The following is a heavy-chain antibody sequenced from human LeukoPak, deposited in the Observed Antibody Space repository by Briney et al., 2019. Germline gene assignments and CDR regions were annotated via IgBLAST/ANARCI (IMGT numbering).Heavy chain of an antibody. V-gene: IGHV3-21*01. CDR2: ISSSSSYI. Sequence: PGGSLRLSCAASGFTFSSYSMNWVRQAPGKGLEWVSTISSSSSYIYYADSVKGRFTISRDNAKNSLYLQMNSLRAEDTAVYYCARDIAARGWFDPWGQGTLVTVSS. D-gene: IGHD6-6*01. CDR3: ARDIAARGWFDP. CDR1: GFTFSSYS. J-gene: IGHJ5*02.